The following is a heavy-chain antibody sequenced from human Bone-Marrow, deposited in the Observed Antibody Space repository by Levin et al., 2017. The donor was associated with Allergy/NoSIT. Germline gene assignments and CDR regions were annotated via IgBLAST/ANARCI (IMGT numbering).Heavy chain of an antibody. CDR2: ISGSGGST. CDR3: AKMEDIVVVVAAGDAFDI. V-gene: IGHV3-23*01. D-gene: IGHD2-15*01. J-gene: IGHJ3*02. Sequence: GGSLRLSCAASGFTFSSYAMSWVRQAPGKGLEWVSAISGSGGSTYYADSVKGRFTISRDNSKNTLYLQMNSLRAEDTAVYYCAKMEDIVVVVAAGDAFDIWGQGTMVTVSS. CDR1: GFTFSSYA.